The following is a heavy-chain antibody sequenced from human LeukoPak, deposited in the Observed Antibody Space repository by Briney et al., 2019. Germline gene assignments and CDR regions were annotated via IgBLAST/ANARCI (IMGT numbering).Heavy chain of an antibody. Sequence: ASVNVSCKASGGTFISYAISWVRQAPGQGLEWMGGIIPIFGTANYAQKFQGRVTITADESTSTAYMELSSLRSEDTAVYYCARGNTFTLYYYYGMDVWGQGTTVTVSS. J-gene: IGHJ6*02. D-gene: IGHD3-16*01. CDR3: ARGNTFTLYYYYGMDV. CDR2: IIPIFGTA. V-gene: IGHV1-69*13. CDR1: GGTFISYA.